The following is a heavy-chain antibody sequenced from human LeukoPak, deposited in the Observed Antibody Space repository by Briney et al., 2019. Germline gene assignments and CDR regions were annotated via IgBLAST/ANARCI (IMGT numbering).Heavy chain of an antibody. CDR2: ISGSGGTT. D-gene: IGHD6-13*01. V-gene: IGHV3-23*01. Sequence: GGSLRLSCAASGFTFSSCAMDWVRQAPGKGLEWVSAISGSGGTTYYADSVKGRFTISRDNYKSTLYLQMNSLRAEDTAVYYCAKRGIAAAAYYFDYWGQGTLATVSS. J-gene: IGHJ4*02. CDR3: AKRGIAAAAYYFDY. CDR1: GFTFSSCA.